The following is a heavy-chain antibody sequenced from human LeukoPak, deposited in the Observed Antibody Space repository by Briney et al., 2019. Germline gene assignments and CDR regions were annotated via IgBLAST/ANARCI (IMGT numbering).Heavy chain of an antibody. CDR1: GFTFSNAW. V-gene: IGHV3-15*01. J-gene: IGHJ4*02. CDR2: IKSKTDGGTT. D-gene: IGHD3-3*01. CDR3: TLPYYDFWSGYLVRYFDY. Sequence: GGSLRLSCAASGFTFSNAWMSWVRQAPGKGLEWVGRIKSKTDGGTTDYAAPVKGRFTISRDDSKNTLYLQMNSLKTEDTAVYYCTLPYYDFWSGYLVRYFDYWGQGTLVTVSS.